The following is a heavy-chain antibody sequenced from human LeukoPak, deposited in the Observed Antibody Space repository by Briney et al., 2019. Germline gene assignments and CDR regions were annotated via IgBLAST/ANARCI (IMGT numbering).Heavy chain of an antibody. D-gene: IGHD1-26*01. CDR3: ARDIGAGAWGDFDY. CDR2: INPNSGGT. J-gene: IGHJ4*02. CDR1: GYTFTGYY. Sequence: GASVKVSCKASGYTFTGYYMHWARQAPGQGLEWMGRINPNSGGTNYAQKFQGRVTMTRDTSISTAYMELSRLRSDDTAVYYCARDIGAGAWGDFDYWGQGTLVTVSS. V-gene: IGHV1-2*06.